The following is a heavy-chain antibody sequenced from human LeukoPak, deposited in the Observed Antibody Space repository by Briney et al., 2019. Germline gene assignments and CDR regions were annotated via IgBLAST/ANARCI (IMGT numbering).Heavy chain of an antibody. CDR3: AIIAAAGSEDYHYYYNMDV. CDR2: ISSSGGTI. J-gene: IGHJ6*02. D-gene: IGHD6-13*01. V-gene: IGHV3-11*01. Sequence: GGSLRLSCAASAFTFSDYYMSWIRQAPGKGLEWVSYISSSGGTIYYADSVKGRFTISRDNAKNSLYLQMNSPRAEDTAVYYCAIIAAAGSEDYHYYYNMDVWGQGTTVTVSS. CDR1: AFTFSDYY.